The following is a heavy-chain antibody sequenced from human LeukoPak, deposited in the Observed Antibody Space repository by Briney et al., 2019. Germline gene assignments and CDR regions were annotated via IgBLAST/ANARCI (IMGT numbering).Heavy chain of an antibody. CDR2: IYHSGST. Sequence: SETLSLTCNVSAYSITNGYYWGWIRQAPGKGLEWIGSIYHSGSTYYNPSLKSRVTISVDTSKNQFSLKLSSVTAADTAVYYCARDETYTSGWQPNHYYYYMDVWGKGTTVTVSS. CDR1: AYSITNGYY. V-gene: IGHV4-38-2*02. D-gene: IGHD6-19*01. J-gene: IGHJ6*03. CDR3: ARDETYTSGWQPNHYYYYMDV.